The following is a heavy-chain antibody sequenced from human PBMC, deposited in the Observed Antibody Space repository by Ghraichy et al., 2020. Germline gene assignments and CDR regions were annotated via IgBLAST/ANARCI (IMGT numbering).Heavy chain of an antibody. V-gene: IGHV4-4*09. CDR1: GGSISSYY. J-gene: IGHJ6*02. CDR3: AGQKAHYYYYGMDV. D-gene: IGHD6-6*01. Sequence: SETLSLTCTVSGGSISSYYWSWIRQPPGKGLEWIGYIYTSGSTNYNPSLKSRVTISVDTSKNQFSLKLSSVTAADTAVYYCAGQKAHYYYYGMDVWGQGTTVTVSS. CDR2: IYTSGST.